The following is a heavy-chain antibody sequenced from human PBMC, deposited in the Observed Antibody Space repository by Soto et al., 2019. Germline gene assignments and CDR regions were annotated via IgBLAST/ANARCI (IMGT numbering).Heavy chain of an antibody. V-gene: IGHV1-69*13. J-gene: IGHJ5*02. Sequence: SVKISCKASGGTFSSYAISWVRQAPGQGLEWMGGIIPIFGTANYAQKFQGRVTITADESTSTAYMELSSLRSEDTAVYYCTRDQDRIVPGETGPWGQGTLVTVSS. CDR1: GGTFSSYA. CDR3: TRDQDRIVPGETGP. D-gene: IGHD2-15*01. CDR2: IIPIFGTA.